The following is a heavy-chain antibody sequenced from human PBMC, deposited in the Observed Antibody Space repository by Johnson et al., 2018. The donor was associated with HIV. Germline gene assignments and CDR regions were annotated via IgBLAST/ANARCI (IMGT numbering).Heavy chain of an antibody. J-gene: IGHJ3*02. Sequence: QMQLVESGGGGVQPWRSLRLSCAASGFTFSNYGMHWVRQAPGKGLEWVAVIWFDGSNKYYADSVKGRFTISRDNSKNTLYLQMNSLRAEDTAVYYCAKDNYYYDSSGYYQSYDSFDIWGQGTMVSVSS. CDR3: AKDNYYYDSSGYYQSYDSFDI. CDR1: GFTFSNYG. CDR2: IWFDGSNK. D-gene: IGHD3-22*01. V-gene: IGHV3-33*06.